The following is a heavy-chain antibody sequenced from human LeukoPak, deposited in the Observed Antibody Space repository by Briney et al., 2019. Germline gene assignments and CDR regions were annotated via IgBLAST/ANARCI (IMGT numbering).Heavy chain of an antibody. V-gene: IGHV1-18*04. CDR3: ARVGGVIAAAGKIDY. CDR2: ISAYNGNT. CDR1: GYTFTGYY. Sequence: ASVKVSCKASGYTFTGYYMHWVRQAPGQGLEWMGWISAYNGNTNYAQKLQGRVTMTTDTSTSTAYMELRSLRSDDTAVYYCARVGGVIAAAGKIDYWGQGTLVTVSS. D-gene: IGHD6-13*01. J-gene: IGHJ4*02.